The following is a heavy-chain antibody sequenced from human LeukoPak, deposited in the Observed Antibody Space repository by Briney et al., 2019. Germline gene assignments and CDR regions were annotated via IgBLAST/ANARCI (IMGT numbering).Heavy chain of an antibody. J-gene: IGHJ4*02. D-gene: IGHD3-3*01. CDR2: INHSGST. CDR1: GGSFSGYY. V-gene: IGHV4-34*01. Sequence: SETLSLTCAVYGGSFSGYYWSWIRQPPGKGLEWIGEINHSGSTNYNPSLKSRVTISVDTSKNQFSLKLSSVTAADTAVYYCARVRYDFWSGYYGPFDYWGQGPLVTVSS. CDR3: ARVRYDFWSGYYGPFDY.